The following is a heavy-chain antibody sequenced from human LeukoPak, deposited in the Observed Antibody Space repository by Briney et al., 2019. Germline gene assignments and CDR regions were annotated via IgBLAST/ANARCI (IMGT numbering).Heavy chain of an antibody. CDR3: ARDRGRNWFDS. Sequence: TGGSLGLSCAASGFTFSSYWMSWVRQAPGKGLEWVANIKEDGSEKYYVDSVKGRFTISRDNVKNSLYLQMNSLRAEDTAVYYCARDRGRNWFDSWGQGTLVTVSS. CDR2: IKEDGSEK. J-gene: IGHJ5*01. CDR1: GFTFSSYW. D-gene: IGHD2-15*01. V-gene: IGHV3-7*04.